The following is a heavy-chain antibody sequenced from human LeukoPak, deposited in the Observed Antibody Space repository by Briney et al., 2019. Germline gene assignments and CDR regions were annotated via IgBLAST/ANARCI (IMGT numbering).Heavy chain of an antibody. CDR3: ARGQGIGYYYDSSGIGYFDY. J-gene: IGHJ4*02. CDR2: ISYDGSNK. D-gene: IGHD3-22*01. Sequence: GRSLRLSCAASGFTFSSYAMHWVRQAPGNGLEWVAVISYDGSNKYYADSVKGRFTISRDNSKNTLYLQMNSLRAEDTAVYYCARGQGIGYYYDSSGIGYFDYWGQGTLVTVSS. CDR1: GFTFSSYA. V-gene: IGHV3-30-3*01.